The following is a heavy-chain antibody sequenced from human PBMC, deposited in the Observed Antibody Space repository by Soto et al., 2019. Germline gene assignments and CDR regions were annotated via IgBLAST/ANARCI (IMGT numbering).Heavy chain of an antibody. CDR3: ARVRSGWYEEYAFDI. CDR2: IKQDGSEK. CDR1: GFTFSSYW. V-gene: IGHV3-7*01. Sequence: EVQLVESGGGLVQPGGSLRLSCAASGFTFSSYWMSWVRQAPGKGLEWVANIKQDGSEKYYVDSVKGRFTISRDNAKNSLYLQMNSLRAEDTAVYYSARVRSGWYEEYAFDIWGQGTMVTSSS. D-gene: IGHD6-19*01. J-gene: IGHJ3*02.